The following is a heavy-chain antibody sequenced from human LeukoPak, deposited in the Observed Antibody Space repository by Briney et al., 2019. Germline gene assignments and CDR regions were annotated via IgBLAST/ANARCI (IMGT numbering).Heavy chain of an antibody. J-gene: IGHJ4*02. CDR3: AKDHTIRSFDS. CDR2: ITAYNGNT. CDR1: GYTFTNYG. V-gene: IGHV1-18*01. Sequence: ASVTVSCKASGYTFTNYGITWVRQAPGQGREWMGWITAYNGNTNYAQKLQGTVTMTTETSTGTAYTELRSLRSDDTAVYYCAKDHTIRSFDSWGQGTLVTVSS. D-gene: IGHD1-14*01.